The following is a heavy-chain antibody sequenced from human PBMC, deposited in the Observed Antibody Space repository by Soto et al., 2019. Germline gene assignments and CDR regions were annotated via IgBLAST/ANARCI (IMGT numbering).Heavy chain of an antibody. D-gene: IGHD3-3*01. Sequence: WEILAPTCTVPCCSISSYYWSLIRQPPGKGLEWYGYIYYSGSTNYNPSLQSRVTLSVDTSKNQVSLKLSCVNAGGTAVDYCARRAGDDDFWSGYLRSYYGMVVWGQGTTRTVSS. CDR1: CCSISSYY. V-gene: IGHV4-59*12. J-gene: IGHJ6*02. CDR3: ARRAGDDDFWSGYLRSYYGMVV. CDR2: IYYSGST.